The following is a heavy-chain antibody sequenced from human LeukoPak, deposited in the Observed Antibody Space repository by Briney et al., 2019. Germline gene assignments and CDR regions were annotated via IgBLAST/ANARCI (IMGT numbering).Heavy chain of an antibody. D-gene: IGHD5-18*01. V-gene: IGHV4-34*01. CDR1: GGSFSGYY. CDR2: INHSGST. CDR3: ARGTKIQLWLNFDY. J-gene: IGHJ4*02. Sequence: SETLSLTCAVYGGSFSGYYWSWIRQSPGKGLEWIGEINHSGSTNYNPSLKSRVTISVDTSKNQFSLKLSSVTAADTAVYYCARGTKIQLWLNFDYWGQGTLVTVSS.